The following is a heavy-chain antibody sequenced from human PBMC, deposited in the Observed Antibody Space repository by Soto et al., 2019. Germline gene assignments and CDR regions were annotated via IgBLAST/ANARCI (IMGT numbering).Heavy chain of an antibody. J-gene: IGHJ4*02. CDR1: GGSIPSCVYS. V-gene: IGHV4-30-2*01. Sequence: TLSLTCAVSGGSIPSCVYSWGGIPQPPGKGLEWIGYIYHSGSTYYNPSLKSRVTISVDRSKNQFSLKLSSVTAADTAVYYCARSQTKVTSYDYWGQGTLVTVSS. D-gene: IGHD4-17*01. CDR3: ARSQTKVTSYDY. CDR2: IYHSGST.